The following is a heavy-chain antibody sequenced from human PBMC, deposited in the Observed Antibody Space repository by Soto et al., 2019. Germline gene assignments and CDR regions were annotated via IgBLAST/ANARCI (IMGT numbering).Heavy chain of an antibody. Sequence: QVQLQESGPGLVKPSQILSLTCTVSGGSISDPAYYWSWIRQPPGKGLECIGTIFYNGETSYNPSLKSRLSMSVDTSQNQFSLRLSSVTASDTAVYFCAREGRLQSLDYLGQGALVTVS. CDR3: AREGRLQSLDY. CDR1: GGSISDPAYY. J-gene: IGHJ4*02. D-gene: IGHD4-4*01. CDR2: IFYNGET. V-gene: IGHV4-30-4*01.